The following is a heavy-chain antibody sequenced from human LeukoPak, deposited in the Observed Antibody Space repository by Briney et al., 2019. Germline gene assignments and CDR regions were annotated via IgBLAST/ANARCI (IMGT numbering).Heavy chain of an antibody. Sequence: PGGSLRLSCAASGFTFSSYGMHWVRQAPSKGLEWVAVISYDGSNKYYADSVKGRFTISRDNSKNTLYLQMNSLRAEDTAVYYCAKNSPSQYAFDIWGQGTMVTVSS. V-gene: IGHV3-30*18. CDR3: AKNSPSQYAFDI. CDR1: GFTFSSYG. CDR2: ISYDGSNK. J-gene: IGHJ3*02.